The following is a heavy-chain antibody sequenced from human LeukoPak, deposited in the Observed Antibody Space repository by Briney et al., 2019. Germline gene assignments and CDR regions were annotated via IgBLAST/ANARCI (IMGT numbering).Heavy chain of an antibody. D-gene: IGHD3-10*01. V-gene: IGHV3-15*01. J-gene: IGHJ4*02. Sequence: GGSLRLSCAASGFTFSSYSMSWVRQAPGKGLEWVGRIKSKTDGGTTDYAAPVKGKFTISRDDSKNTLYLQMNSLKTEDTAVYYCTTGPMVRGYYWGQGALVTVSS. CDR1: GFTFSSYS. CDR3: TTGPMVRGYY. CDR2: IKSKTDGGTT.